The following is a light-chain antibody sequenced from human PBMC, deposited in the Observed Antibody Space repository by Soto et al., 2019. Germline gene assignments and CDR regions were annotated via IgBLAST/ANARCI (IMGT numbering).Light chain of an antibody. CDR3: LSYTSSGTYV. Sequence: QSALTQPASVSGSPGQSITISCTGTSSDVGNYKYVSWYQQHPGKAPKLIIYEVSNRASGVSDRFSGSKSGNTASLTISGLQAEDETDYYCLSYTSSGTYVFGTGTKLTVL. CDR1: SSDVGNYKY. CDR2: EVS. V-gene: IGLV2-14*01. J-gene: IGLJ1*01.